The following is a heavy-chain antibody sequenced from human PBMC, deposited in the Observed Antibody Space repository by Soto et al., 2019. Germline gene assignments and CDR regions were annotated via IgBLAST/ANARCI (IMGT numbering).Heavy chain of an antibody. D-gene: IGHD3-10*01. V-gene: IGHV4-4*02. CDR1: GGSISSSNW. J-gene: IGHJ4*02. CDR2: IYHSGST. CDR3: ASDSGSYYEIRY. Sequence: SETLSLTCAVSGGSISSSNWWSWVRQPPGKGLEWIGEIYHSGSTNYNPSLKSRVTISVDKSKNQFSLKLSSVTAADTAVYYCASDSGSYYEIRYWGQGTLVTVSS.